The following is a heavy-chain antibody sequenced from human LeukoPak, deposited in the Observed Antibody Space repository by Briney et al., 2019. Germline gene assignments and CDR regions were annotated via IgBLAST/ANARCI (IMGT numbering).Heavy chain of an antibody. Sequence: GGSLRLSCAASGFTFNSFWMHWGRQAPGKGLVWVSDMNEYATTRRYADSVKGRFTISRDNAKNTLYLQMNNLRAEDTAMYFCARGGVQPVDYWGQGTLVIVSS. D-gene: IGHD3-10*01. V-gene: IGHV3-74*01. J-gene: IGHJ4*02. CDR1: GFTFNSFW. CDR2: MNEYATTR. CDR3: ARGGVQPVDY.